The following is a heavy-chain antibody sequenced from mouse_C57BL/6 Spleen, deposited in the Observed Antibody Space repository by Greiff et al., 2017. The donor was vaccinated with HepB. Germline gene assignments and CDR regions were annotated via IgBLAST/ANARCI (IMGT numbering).Heavy chain of an antibody. Sequence: VQLQESGAELVRPGASVKLSCKASGYTFTDYYINWVKQRPGQGLEWIARIYPGSGNTYYNEKFKGKATLTAEKSSSTAYMQLSSLTSEDSAVYFGAREGIEAMDYWGQGTSVTVSS. V-gene: IGHV1-76*01. CDR3: AREGIEAMDY. J-gene: IGHJ4*01. CDR2: IYPGSGNT. CDR1: GYTFTDYY.